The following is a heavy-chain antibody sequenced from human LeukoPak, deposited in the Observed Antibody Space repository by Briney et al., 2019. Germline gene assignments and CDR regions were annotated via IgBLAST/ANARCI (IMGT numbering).Heavy chain of an antibody. V-gene: IGHV1-2*02. Sequence: ASVTVSCTASGYTFTGYYMHWVRQAPGQGREWMGWINPNSGGTNYAQKFQGRVTMTRDTSISTAYMELSRLRSDDTAVYYCARTSPPSIGVGYPYYFDYWGQGTLVTVSS. D-gene: IGHD3-3*01. CDR1: GYTFTGYY. CDR2: INPNSGGT. CDR3: ARTSPPSIGVGYPYYFDY. J-gene: IGHJ4*02.